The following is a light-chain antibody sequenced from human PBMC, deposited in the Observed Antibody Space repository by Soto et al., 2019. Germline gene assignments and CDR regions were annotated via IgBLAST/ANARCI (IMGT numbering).Light chain of an antibody. Sequence: DIQMTQSPSSLSASGGDRVTITCRASQGINSYLAWYQQKPGRVPKLLIYAASTLQPGVPTRFSGSGSGTDVTLTISSLQPEDVATYYWQKYNSAPHTFGQGTKLEIK. CDR2: AAS. V-gene: IGKV1-27*01. J-gene: IGKJ2*01. CDR1: QGINSY. CDR3: QKYNSAPHT.